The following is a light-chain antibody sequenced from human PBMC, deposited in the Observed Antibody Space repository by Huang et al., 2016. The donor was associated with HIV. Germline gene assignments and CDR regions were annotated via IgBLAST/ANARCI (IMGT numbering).Light chain of an antibody. Sequence: EIVLTQSPATLSWSPGERATLSCRARQSVNTFLAWYQQKPGQAPRLLIYDAANRATGIPARFSGSGSGTDFTLTISSLEPEDFAVYYCQQRSNRPLTFGGGTKVEIK. CDR1: QSVNTF. CDR3: QQRSNRPLT. J-gene: IGKJ4*01. V-gene: IGKV3-11*01. CDR2: DAA.